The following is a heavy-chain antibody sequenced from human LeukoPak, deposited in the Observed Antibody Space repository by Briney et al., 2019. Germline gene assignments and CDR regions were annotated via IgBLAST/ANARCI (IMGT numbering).Heavy chain of an antibody. J-gene: IGHJ4*02. Sequence: PGGSLRLSCAASGFTFSSYEMNWVRQAPGKGLEWVSVIYSGGSTYYADSVKGRFTISRDNSKNTLYLQMNSLRAEDTAVYYCARDRDSGYSSGWYPLGNWGQGTLVTVSS. CDR2: IYSGGST. D-gene: IGHD6-19*01. CDR3: ARDRDSGYSSGWYPLGN. V-gene: IGHV3-53*01. CDR1: GFTFSSYE.